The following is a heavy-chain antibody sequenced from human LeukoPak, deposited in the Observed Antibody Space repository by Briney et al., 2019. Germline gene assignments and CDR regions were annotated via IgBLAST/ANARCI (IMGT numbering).Heavy chain of an antibody. V-gene: IGHV4-59*12. D-gene: IGHD1-26*01. Sequence: SETLFLTCTVSDGSISSYYWSWIRQPPGKGLEWIGYIYYSGSTYYNPSLKSRVTISVDRSKNQFSLKLTSVTAADTAVYYCARDGAVGANAGYWFDPWGQGTLVTVSS. CDR3: ARDGAVGANAGYWFDP. J-gene: IGHJ5*02. CDR1: DGSISSYY. CDR2: IYYSGST.